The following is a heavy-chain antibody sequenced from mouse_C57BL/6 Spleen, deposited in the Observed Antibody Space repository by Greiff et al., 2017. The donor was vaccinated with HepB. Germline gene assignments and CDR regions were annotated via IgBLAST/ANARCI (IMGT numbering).Heavy chain of an antibody. J-gene: IGHJ1*03. CDR1: GFNIKNTY. CDR2: IDPANGNT. V-gene: IGHV14-3*01. Sequence: VHVKQSVAELVRPGASVKLSCTASGFNIKNTYMHWVKQRPEQGLEWIGRIDPANGNTKYAPKFQGKATITADTSSNTAYLQLSSLTSEDTAIYYCARFDYYGSSVYFDVWGTGTTVTVSS. CDR3: ARFDYYGSSVYFDV. D-gene: IGHD1-1*01.